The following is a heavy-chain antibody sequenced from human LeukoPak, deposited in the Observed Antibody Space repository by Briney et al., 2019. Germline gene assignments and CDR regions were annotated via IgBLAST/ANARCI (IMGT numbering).Heavy chain of an antibody. V-gene: IGHV3-21*01. CDR1: GFTFSSYS. CDR3: ARDIDFWSGYSLDY. CDR2: ISSSSSYI. D-gene: IGHD3-3*01. Sequence: PGGSLRLSCAASGFTFSSYSMNWVRQAPGKGLEWVSSISSSSSYIYYADSVKGRFTISSDNAKNSLYLQMNSLRAEDTAVYYCARDIDFWSGYSLDYWGQGTLVTVSS. J-gene: IGHJ4*02.